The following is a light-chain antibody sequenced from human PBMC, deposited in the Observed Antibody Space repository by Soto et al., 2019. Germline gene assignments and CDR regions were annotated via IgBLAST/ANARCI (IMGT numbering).Light chain of an antibody. CDR1: SSDVGSYNL. CDR3: CSYAGSGTWV. J-gene: IGLJ3*02. V-gene: IGLV2-23*02. CDR2: EVT. Sequence: QSVLTQPASVSGSPGQSITISCTGTSSDVGSYNLVSWYQQHPGKAPKFMISEVTKRPSGVSTRFSGSKSGNTASLTISGLQDEDESDYYCCSYAGSGTWVFGGGTKVTVL.